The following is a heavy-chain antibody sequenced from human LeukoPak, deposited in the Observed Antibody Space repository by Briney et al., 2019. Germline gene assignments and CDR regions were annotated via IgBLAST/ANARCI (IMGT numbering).Heavy chain of an antibody. D-gene: IGHD2-8*01. CDR3: ARGLGIVLMVYARGNNWFDP. V-gene: IGHV4-39*01. Sequence: SETLSLTCTVSGGSISSSSYYWGWIRQPPGKGLEWIGSIYYSGSTYYNPSLKSRVTISVYTSKNQFSLKLSSVTAADAAVYYCARGLGIVLMVYARGNNWFDPWGQGTLVTVSS. CDR1: GGSISSSSYY. J-gene: IGHJ5*02. CDR2: IYYSGST.